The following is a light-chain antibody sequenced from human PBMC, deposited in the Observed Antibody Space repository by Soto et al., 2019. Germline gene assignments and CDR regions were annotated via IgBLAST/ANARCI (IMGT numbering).Light chain of an antibody. J-gene: IGLJ3*02. CDR1: SSDVGGYNY. V-gene: IGLV2-14*03. Sequence: QSALTQPASVSGSPGQSITISCTGTSSDVGGYNYVSWYQQHPGKAPKLIMYDVINRPSGVSNRFSGSKSGNTASLTISGLKAEDEADYYCSSYTSSSARVFGGGTKLTVL. CDR2: DVI. CDR3: SSYTSSSARV.